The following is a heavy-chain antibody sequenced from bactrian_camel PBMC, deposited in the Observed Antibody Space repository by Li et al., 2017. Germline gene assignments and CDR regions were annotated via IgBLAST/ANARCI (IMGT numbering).Heavy chain of an antibody. J-gene: IGHJ4*01. V-gene: IGHV3S60*01. CDR1: GYRYDTYC. Sequence: QLVESGGGSVQAGGSLRLSCAAPGYRYDTYCMGWFRQAPGKAREGVASISSPVGTTYYRNDSLKGRFTISRDSAKNTVYLEMYGLKPEDTAMYYCAADVQTWAAVSCPTRASRPSFEYVGQGTQVTVS. CDR2: ISSPVGTT. D-gene: IGHD1*01.